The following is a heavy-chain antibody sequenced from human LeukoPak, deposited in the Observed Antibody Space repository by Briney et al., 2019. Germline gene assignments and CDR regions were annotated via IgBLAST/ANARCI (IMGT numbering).Heavy chain of an antibody. CDR3: ARDLYSSSWYRGEEAFDI. Sequence: GGSLRLSCAASGFTFSSYAMHWVRQAPGKGLEWVAVISYDGSNKYYADSVKGRFTISRDNSKNTLYLQMNSLRAEDTAVYYCARDLYSSSWYRGEEAFDIWGQGTMVTVSS. V-gene: IGHV3-30-3*01. J-gene: IGHJ3*02. CDR1: GFTFSSYA. D-gene: IGHD6-13*01. CDR2: ISYDGSNK.